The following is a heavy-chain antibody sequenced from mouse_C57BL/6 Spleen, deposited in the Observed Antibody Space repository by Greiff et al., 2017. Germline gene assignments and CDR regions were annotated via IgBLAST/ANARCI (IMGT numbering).Heavy chain of an antibody. J-gene: IGHJ1*03. Sequence: EVQLQESGPELVKPGASVKMSCKASGYTFTDYNLHWVKQSPGKSLAWIGYINPNNGGTSYNQKFKGKATLTVNKSSSTSYIELRSLTSEDSAVYYWARGGYWYFDVWGTGTTVTVSS. V-gene: IGHV1-22*01. CDR1: GYTFTDYN. CDR2: INPNNGGT. CDR3: ARGGYWYFDV.